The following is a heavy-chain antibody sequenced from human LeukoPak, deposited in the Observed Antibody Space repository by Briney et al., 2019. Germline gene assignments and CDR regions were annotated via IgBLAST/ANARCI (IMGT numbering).Heavy chain of an antibody. J-gene: IGHJ6*02. CDR3: ARVAAGIAAAGTDIYYYYGMDV. Sequence: SETLSLTCTVSGVSISSYYWSWLRQPPGKGLEWFGYIYYSGSTNYNPSLKSRVTISVDTSKNQFSLKLSSVTAADTAVYYCARVAAGIAAAGTDIYYYYGMDVWGQGTTVTVSS. CDR1: GVSISSYY. CDR2: IYYSGST. V-gene: IGHV4-59*01. D-gene: IGHD6-13*01.